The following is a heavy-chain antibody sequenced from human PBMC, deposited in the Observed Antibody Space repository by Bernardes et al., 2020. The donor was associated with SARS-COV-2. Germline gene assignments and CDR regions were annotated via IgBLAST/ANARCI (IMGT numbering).Heavy chain of an antibody. Sequence: SETLSLTCTVSGGSIISRTYYWSWIRQHPGKGLEWIGYILYSGTTYYNPSLKSRVDMSLDTSKNHFSLKLSSVTAADTAVYYCARGKFCTSSSCNRRPEYSTAYEADYWGQGTLVTVSS. CDR3: ARGKFCTSSSCNRRPEYSTAYEADY. D-gene: IGHD2-2*01. CDR2: ILYSGTT. CDR1: GGSIISRTYY. J-gene: IGHJ4*02. V-gene: IGHV4-31*03.